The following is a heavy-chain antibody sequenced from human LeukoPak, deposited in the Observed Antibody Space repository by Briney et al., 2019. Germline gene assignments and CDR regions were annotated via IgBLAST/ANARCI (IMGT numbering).Heavy chain of an antibody. D-gene: IGHD5-18*01. Sequence: GGSLRLSCAASGFTFSSYEMNWVRQAPGKGLEWVSYISSSGSTIYYADSVKGRFTISRDNAKNSLYLRMNSLRAEDTALYHCARVVPTDTALDYWGQGTLVTVSS. CDR1: GFTFSSYE. J-gene: IGHJ4*02. CDR2: ISSSGSTI. CDR3: ARVVPTDTALDY. V-gene: IGHV3-48*03.